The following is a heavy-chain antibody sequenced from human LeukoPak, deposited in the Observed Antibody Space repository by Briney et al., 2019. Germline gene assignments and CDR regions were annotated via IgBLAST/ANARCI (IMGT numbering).Heavy chain of an antibody. V-gene: IGHV3-20*04. Sequence: GGSLRLSCAASGLTFDDYGMTWVRQAPGKGLEWVSGINWSGGNTRYADSVKGRFTISRDNAKKSLYLQMNSLRAEDTALYYCARWGSLYNFDYWGQGTLVTVSS. J-gene: IGHJ4*02. CDR1: GLTFDDYG. D-gene: IGHD3-16*01. CDR3: ARWGSLYNFDY. CDR2: INWSGGNT.